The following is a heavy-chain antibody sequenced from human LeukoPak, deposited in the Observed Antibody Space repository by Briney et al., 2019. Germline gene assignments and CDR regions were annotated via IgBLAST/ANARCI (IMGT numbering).Heavy chain of an antibody. CDR2: ISSTSNYI. V-gene: IGHV3-21*01. J-gene: IGHJ4*02. CDR1: GFTFSSYS. D-gene: IGHD2-2*03. Sequence: PGGSLRLSCAASGFTFSSYSMNWVRQAPGKGLEWVSSISSTSNYIYYADSVKGRFTISRDNAKNSLYLQMNSLRAEDTAVYYCAGGVRDGYCSSTSCYFYWGQGTLVTVSS. CDR3: AGGVRDGYCSSTSCYFY.